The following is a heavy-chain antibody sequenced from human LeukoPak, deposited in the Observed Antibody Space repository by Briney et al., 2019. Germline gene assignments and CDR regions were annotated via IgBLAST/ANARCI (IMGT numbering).Heavy chain of an antibody. CDR3: ARALYYYDSSGYYLVSLYAFDI. CDR2: IYHSGST. D-gene: IGHD3-22*01. CDR1: GGSISSSSYY. V-gene: IGHV4-39*07. J-gene: IGHJ3*02. Sequence: SETLSLTCTVSGGSISSSSYYWGWIRQPPGKGLEWIGSIYHSGSTYYNPSLKSRVTISVDTSKNQFSLKLSSVTAADTAVYYCARALYYYDSSGYYLVSLYAFDIWGQGTMVTVSS.